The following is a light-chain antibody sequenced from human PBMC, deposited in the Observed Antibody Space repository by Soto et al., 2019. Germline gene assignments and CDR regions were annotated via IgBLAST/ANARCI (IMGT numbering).Light chain of an antibody. CDR2: KAS. Sequence: DIQMTQSPSTLSASVGDRVTITCRASQSISSWLAWYQQKPGKAPKLLIYKASSLESGVPSRVSGSGSVTEFTLTISSLQPDDFATYYCQQYNSYSLTFGQGTKVEIK. V-gene: IGKV1-5*03. J-gene: IGKJ1*01. CDR1: QSISSW. CDR3: QQYNSYSLT.